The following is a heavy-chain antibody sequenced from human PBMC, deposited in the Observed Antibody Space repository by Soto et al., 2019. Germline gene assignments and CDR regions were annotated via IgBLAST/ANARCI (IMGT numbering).Heavy chain of an antibody. CDR3: TTDPFQWPSPIFGNYYYGMDV. CDR2: ISWNSANI. Sequence: GGSLRLFCAASGFTFDGYAMHWVRQAPGKGLEWVSSISWNSANIGYADSVKGRFTISRENAKNSLYLQMNSLKTEDTAVYYCTTDPFQWPSPIFGNYYYGMDVWGQGTTVTVSS. J-gene: IGHJ6*02. CDR1: GFTFDGYA. V-gene: IGHV3-9*01. D-gene: IGHD3-3*01.